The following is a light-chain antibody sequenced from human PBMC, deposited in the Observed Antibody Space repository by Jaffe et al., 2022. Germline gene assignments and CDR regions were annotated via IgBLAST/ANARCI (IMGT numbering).Light chain of an antibody. CDR2: KAS. CDR3: QQYNSYRGGT. Sequence: DIQMTQSPSTLSASVGDRVTITCRASQSISSWLAWYQQKPGKAPKLLIYKASSLESGVPSRFSGSGSGTEFTLTISSLQPDDFATYYCQQYNSYRGGTFGQGTKVEIK. J-gene: IGKJ1*01. V-gene: IGKV1-5*03. CDR1: QSISSW.